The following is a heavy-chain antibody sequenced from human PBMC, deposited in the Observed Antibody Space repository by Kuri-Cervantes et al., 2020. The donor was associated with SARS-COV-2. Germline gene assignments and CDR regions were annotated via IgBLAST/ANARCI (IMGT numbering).Heavy chain of an antibody. J-gene: IGHJ4*02. CDR2: IYNSGST. Sequence: GSLRLSCAVSGYSISSGYYCGWIRQPPGKGMEWIGIIYNSGSTYYNPTLKRRVTISVDTAQHQFSMKLSSVTAADTDVYYCARTGDLAFDYWGQGTLVTVSS. V-gene: IGHV4-38-2*01. CDR3: ARTGDLAFDY. D-gene: IGHD7-27*01. CDR1: GYSISSGYY.